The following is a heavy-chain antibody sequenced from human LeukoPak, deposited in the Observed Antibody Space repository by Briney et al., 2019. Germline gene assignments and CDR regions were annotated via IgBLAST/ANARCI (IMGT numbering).Heavy chain of an antibody. CDR3: TRDHPYYYYYYYMDV. CDR2: IRSKAYGGTT. Sequence: GGSLRLSCAASGFTVSSNYMSWVRQAPGKGLEWVGFIRSKAYGGTTEYAASVKGRFTISRDDSKSIAYLQMNSLKTEDTAVYYCTRDHPYYYYYYYMDVWGKGTTVTISS. J-gene: IGHJ6*03. V-gene: IGHV3-49*04. CDR1: GFTVSSNY.